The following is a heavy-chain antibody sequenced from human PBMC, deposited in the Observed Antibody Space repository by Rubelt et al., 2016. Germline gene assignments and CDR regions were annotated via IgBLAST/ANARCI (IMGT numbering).Heavy chain of an antibody. CDR3: ARRWSKQWPFDY. CDR2: INHSGST. Sequence: QVQLQQWGAGLLKPSETLSLTCAVYGGSFSGYYWSWIRQPPGKGLEWIGEINHSGSTNYNPSLKSRVTISVDTSKNQCSRKLSSVTAADTAVYYCARRWSKQWPFDYWGRGTLVTVSS. V-gene: IGHV4-34*01. J-gene: IGHJ4*02. D-gene: IGHD6-19*01. CDR1: GGSFSGYY.